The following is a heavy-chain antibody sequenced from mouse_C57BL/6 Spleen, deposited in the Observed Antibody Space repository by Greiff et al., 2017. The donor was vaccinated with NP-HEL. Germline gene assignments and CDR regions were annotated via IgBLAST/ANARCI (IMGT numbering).Heavy chain of an antibody. D-gene: IGHD3-2*02. J-gene: IGHJ2*01. V-gene: IGHV1-81*01. CDR1: GYTFTSYG. CDR3: ARYKTAQAFDY. CDR2: IYPRSGNT. Sequence: VQLQQSGAELARPGASVKLSCKASGYTFTSYGISWVKQRTGQGLEWIGEIYPRSGNTYYNEKFKGKATLTADKSSSTAYMELRSLTSEDSAVYFCARYKTAQAFDYWGQGTTLTVSS.